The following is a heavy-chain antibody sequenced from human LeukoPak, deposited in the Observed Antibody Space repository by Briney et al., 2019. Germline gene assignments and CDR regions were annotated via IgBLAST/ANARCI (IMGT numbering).Heavy chain of an antibody. CDR3: AKGLGYYDSSGYYPGNY. CDR2: IRYDGSNK. CDR1: GFTFSSYG. J-gene: IGHJ4*02. Sequence: GSLRLSCAASGFTFSSYGMHWVRQAPGKGLEWVAFIRYDGSNKYYADSVKGRFTISRDNSKNTLYLQMNSLRAEDTAVYYCAKGLGYYDSSGYYPGNYWGQGTLVTVSS. V-gene: IGHV3-30*02. D-gene: IGHD3-22*01.